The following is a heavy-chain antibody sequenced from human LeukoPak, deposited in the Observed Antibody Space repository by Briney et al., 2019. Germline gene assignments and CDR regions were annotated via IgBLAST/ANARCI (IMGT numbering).Heavy chain of an antibody. V-gene: IGHV1-18*01. D-gene: IGHD1-1*01. Sequence: GASVKVSCKASGYTFTTYGISWVRQAPGQGLEWMGWISTYNGNTNYAQKLQGRVTMITDTSTTTAYMELRSLRSDDTAVYFCARDNSLRNWNDRRGMDVWGQGTTVTVSS. CDR1: GYTFTTYG. CDR3: ARDNSLRNWNDRRGMDV. J-gene: IGHJ6*02. CDR2: ISTYNGNT.